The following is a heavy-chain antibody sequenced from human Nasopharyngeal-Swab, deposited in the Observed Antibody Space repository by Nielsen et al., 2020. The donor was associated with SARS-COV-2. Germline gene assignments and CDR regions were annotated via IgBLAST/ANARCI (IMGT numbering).Heavy chain of an antibody. Sequence: GESLKISCAASGFTFSSYWMSWVRQAPGKGLEWVANIKQDGSEKYYVDSVKGRFTISRDNAKNSLYLQMNSLRAEDTAVYYCARDLHPGWGQLAGGDGMDVWGQGTTVTVSS. CDR2: IKQDGSEK. CDR3: ARDLHPGWGQLAGGDGMDV. V-gene: IGHV3-7*01. CDR1: GFTFSSYW. D-gene: IGHD6-6*01. J-gene: IGHJ6*02.